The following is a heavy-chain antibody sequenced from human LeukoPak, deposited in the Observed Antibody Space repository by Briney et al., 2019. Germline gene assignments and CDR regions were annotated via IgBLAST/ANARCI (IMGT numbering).Heavy chain of an antibody. Sequence: GGSLRLSCAASGSIFSDYGMNWVRQAPGKGLEWVSSISSSSSYIYYADSVKGRFTISRDNAKNPLYLQMNSLRAEDTAVYYCARGRYSGSYYGEYFQHWGQGTLVTVSS. CDR3: ARGRYSGSYYGEYFQH. CDR2: ISSSSSYI. CDR1: GSIFSDYG. J-gene: IGHJ1*01. D-gene: IGHD1-26*01. V-gene: IGHV3-21*01.